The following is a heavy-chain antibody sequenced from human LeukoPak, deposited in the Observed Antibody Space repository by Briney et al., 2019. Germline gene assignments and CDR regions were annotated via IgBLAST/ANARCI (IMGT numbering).Heavy chain of an antibody. J-gene: IGHJ4*02. Sequence: GGSLRLSRAASGFTFSSYGMHWVRQAPGKGLEWVAVIWYDGSNKYYADSVKGRFTISRDNSKNTLYLQMNSLRAEDTAVYYCARDRREGATSAFDYWGQGTLVTVSS. D-gene: IGHD1-26*01. CDR1: GFTFSSYG. V-gene: IGHV3-33*01. CDR2: IWYDGSNK. CDR3: ARDRREGATSAFDY.